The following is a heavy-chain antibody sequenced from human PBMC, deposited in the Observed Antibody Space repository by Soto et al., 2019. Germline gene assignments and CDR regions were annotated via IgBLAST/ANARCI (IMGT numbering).Heavy chain of an antibody. CDR2: INSDGSST. CDR3: ARGDDYGDYQVDY. CDR1: GFTFSSYW. D-gene: IGHD4-17*01. J-gene: IGHJ4*02. Sequence: GGSLRLSCAASGFTFSSYWMHWVRQAPGKGLVWVSRINSDGSSTSYADSVKGRFTISRDNAKNTLYLQMNSLRAEDTAVYYCARGDDYGDYQVDYWGQGTLVTVSS. V-gene: IGHV3-74*01.